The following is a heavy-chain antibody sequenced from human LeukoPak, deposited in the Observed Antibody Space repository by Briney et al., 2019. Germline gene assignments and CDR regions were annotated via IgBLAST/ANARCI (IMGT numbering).Heavy chain of an antibody. CDR1: GDSISNYY. CDR3: ARAEKAVTGTLDY. Sequence: SETLSLTCTVSGDSISNYYWSWIRQSPGKELEWIGYMYNRGSTIYNPSLKSRVTISTDTSRNQFSLRLTSVTAADTAVYYCARAEKAVTGTLDYWGQGTLITVSS. CDR2: MYNRGST. V-gene: IGHV4-59*01. D-gene: IGHD6-19*01. J-gene: IGHJ4*02.